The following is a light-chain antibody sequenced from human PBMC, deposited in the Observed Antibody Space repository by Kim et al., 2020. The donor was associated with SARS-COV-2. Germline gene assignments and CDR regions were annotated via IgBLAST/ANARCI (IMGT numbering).Light chain of an antibody. V-gene: IGKV3-15*01. CDR3: QHYVNWPLT. J-gene: IGKJ4*01. CDR2: GAS. CDR1: RSVSSH. Sequence: EIVMTQSPATLSVSPGESATLSCRASRSVSSHLAWYQQKPGQGPRLLIYGASTRATGDPDRFSGSGSGTDFTLTISSLHSEDFAVYYCQHYVNWPLTFGGGTKVDIK.